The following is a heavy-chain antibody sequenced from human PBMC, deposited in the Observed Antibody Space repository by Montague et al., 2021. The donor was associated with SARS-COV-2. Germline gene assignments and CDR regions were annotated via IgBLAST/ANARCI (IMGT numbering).Heavy chain of an antibody. J-gene: IGHJ4*02. CDR3: ARRGGSDWGVTVSAELDY. V-gene: IGHV4-34*01. CDR1: GGSFSGYY. Sequence: SETLSLTCAVYGGSFSGYYWSWIRQPPAKGLEWIGEINHSGRTNNNPSLKSRVIISVDTSKKQFSLKLSSVTAADTAVYYYARRGGSDWGVTVSAELDYWGQGILVTVSS. CDR2: INHSGRT. D-gene: IGHD3-10*01.